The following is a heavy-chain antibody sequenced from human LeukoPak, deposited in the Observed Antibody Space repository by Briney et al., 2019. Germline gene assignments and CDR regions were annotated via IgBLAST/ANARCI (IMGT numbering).Heavy chain of an antibody. V-gene: IGHV3-23*01. Sequence: PGGSLRLSCAASGFTFSDYGMSWVRQAPGKGLEWVSTFSGRGGSTYYADSVKGWVTISRDNSKNTLYLQMNSLRAEDTAVYYCARDKIVGATKLDYWGQGTLVTVSS. CDR2: FSGRGGST. D-gene: IGHD1-26*01. CDR1: GFTFSDYG. J-gene: IGHJ4*02. CDR3: ARDKIVGATKLDY.